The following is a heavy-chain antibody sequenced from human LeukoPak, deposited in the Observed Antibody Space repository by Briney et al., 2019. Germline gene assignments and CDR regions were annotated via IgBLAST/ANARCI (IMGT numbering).Heavy chain of an antibody. CDR2: IYYSGST. CDR3: ASLKDEWLLRGLYDY. Sequence: PSETLSLTCTVSGGSISSSSYYWGWIRQPPGKGLEWIGSIYYSGSTYYNPSLKSRVTISVDTSKNQFSLKLSSVTAADTAVYYCASLKDEWLLRGLYDYWGQGTLVTVSS. D-gene: IGHD5-12*01. J-gene: IGHJ4*02. V-gene: IGHV4-39*07. CDR1: GGSISSSSYY.